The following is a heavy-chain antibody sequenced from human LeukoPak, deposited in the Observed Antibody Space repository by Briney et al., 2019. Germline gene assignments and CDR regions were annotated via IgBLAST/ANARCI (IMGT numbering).Heavy chain of an antibody. J-gene: IGHJ5*02. V-gene: IGHV1-69*13. Sequence: SVKVSCKAAGGTVSSYAISWVRQAPGQGLEWRGGIIPIFGTANYAQKFQGRVTITADESTSTAYMELSSLRSEDTAVYYCARGQQWLVVWFDPWGQGTLVTVSS. CDR3: ARGQQWLVVWFDP. CDR2: IIPIFGTA. D-gene: IGHD6-19*01. CDR1: GGTVSSYA.